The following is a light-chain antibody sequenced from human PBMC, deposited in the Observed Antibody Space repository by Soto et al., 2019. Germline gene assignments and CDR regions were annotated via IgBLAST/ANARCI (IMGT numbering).Light chain of an antibody. CDR3: SSYTTRCTQV. CDR2: EVS. J-gene: IGLJ1*01. Sequence: QSVLTKPASVSGSPGQSIAISCTGSSSDVGIYNYVSWYQQHPGKVPKLIIYEVSNRPSGVSNRFPGSKSGNTASLTISGLQAEDEADYYCSSYTTRCTQVCGPGTKVTVL. V-gene: IGLV2-14*01. CDR1: SSDVGIYNY.